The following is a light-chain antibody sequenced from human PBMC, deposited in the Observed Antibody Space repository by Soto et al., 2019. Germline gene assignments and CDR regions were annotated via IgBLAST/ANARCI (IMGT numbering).Light chain of an antibody. CDR1: QSVSSSY. V-gene: IGKV3-20*01. CDR3: QQYGSSPGT. Sequence: EIVLTQSPGTPSLSPGERATLSCRASQSVSSSYLAWYQQKPGQAPRLLIYGASSRATGIPDRFSGSGSGTDFTLTISRLEPEDFAVYYCQQYGSSPGTFGQGTKVDI. CDR2: GAS. J-gene: IGKJ1*01.